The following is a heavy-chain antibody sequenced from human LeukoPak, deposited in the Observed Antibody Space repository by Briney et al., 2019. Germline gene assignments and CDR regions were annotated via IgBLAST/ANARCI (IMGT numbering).Heavy chain of an antibody. J-gene: IGHJ6*02. CDR3: ARARPWDSSRSYYFGMDV. Sequence: GGSLRLSCAASGFTVSSNYMTWVRQAPGKGLEWVSVISGSGGSTYYADSVRGRFSISRDSSKNTVYLQMNSLRDEDTAVYYCARARPWDSSRSYYFGMDVWGHGTTVTVSS. D-gene: IGHD3-22*01. CDR1: GFTVSSNY. CDR2: ISGSGGST. V-gene: IGHV3-23*01.